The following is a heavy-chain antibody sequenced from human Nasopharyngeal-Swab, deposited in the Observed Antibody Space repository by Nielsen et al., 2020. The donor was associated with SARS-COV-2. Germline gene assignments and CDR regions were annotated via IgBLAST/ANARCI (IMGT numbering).Heavy chain of an antibody. CDR3: ARDRWPIVVVPAASDAFDI. Sequence: VRQMPGKGLGWMGIINPSGGSTSYAQKFQGRVTMTRDTSTSTVYMELSSLRSEDTAVYYCARDRWPIVVVPAASDAFDIWGQGTMVTVSS. CDR2: INPSGGST. V-gene: IGHV1-46*01. J-gene: IGHJ3*02. D-gene: IGHD2-2*01.